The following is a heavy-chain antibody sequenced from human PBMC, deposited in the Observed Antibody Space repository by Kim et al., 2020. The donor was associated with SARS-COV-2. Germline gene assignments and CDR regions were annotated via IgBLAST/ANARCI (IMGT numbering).Heavy chain of an antibody. J-gene: IGHJ3*02. Sequence: ASVKVSCKASGYTFSTYPIHWVRQAPGQGLEWMGWINPGNADTRYSQKFQGGLTFSRDTSATTAYMELRSLRSEDTAVYYCAAAISMAGNTFNIWGQGTMVTISS. D-gene: IGHD6-19*01. V-gene: IGHV1-3*01. CDR3: AAAISMAGNTFNI. CDR1: GYTFSTYP. CDR2: INPGNADT.